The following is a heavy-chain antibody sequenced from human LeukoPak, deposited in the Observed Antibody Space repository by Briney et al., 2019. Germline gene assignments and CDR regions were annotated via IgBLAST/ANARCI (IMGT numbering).Heavy chain of an antibody. D-gene: IGHD5-18*01. V-gene: IGHV4-4*07. CDR3: VASGGDYSYGFRFDY. Sequence: PSETLSLTCTVSGGSISSYYWSWIRQPAGKGLEWIGRIYTSGSTNYNPSLKSRVTMSVDTSKNQFSLKLSSVTAADTAVYYCVASGGDYSYGFRFDYWGQGTLVTVSS. CDR2: IYTSGST. J-gene: IGHJ4*02. CDR1: GGSISSYY.